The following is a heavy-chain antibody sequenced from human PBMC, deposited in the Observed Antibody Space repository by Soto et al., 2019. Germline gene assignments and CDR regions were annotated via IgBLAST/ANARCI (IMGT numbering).Heavy chain of an antibody. CDR3: ARPGIAADAGMDV. Sequence: PXEXLKISCKCSGYXFTSYLVIWVRQMPGKGLEWMGRIDPSDSYTKYSPSFQGHVTISADKSISTAYLQLRSLKASDTAMYYCARPGIAADAGMDVWGQGNTVT. J-gene: IGHJ6*02. D-gene: IGHD6-13*01. CDR1: GYXFTSYL. V-gene: IGHV5-10-1*01. CDR2: IDPSDSYT.